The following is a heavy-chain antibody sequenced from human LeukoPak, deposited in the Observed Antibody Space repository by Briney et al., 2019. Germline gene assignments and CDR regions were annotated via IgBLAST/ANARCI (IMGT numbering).Heavy chain of an antibody. CDR2: IYYSGST. CDR3: ARRRGIVRFDY. Sequence: PSETLSLTCTVSGGSTSSSSYYWDWIRQPPGEGLEWIGSIYYSGSTYYKPSFKSRVTISVDTSKNQFSLKLSSVTAADTAVYYCARRRGIVRFDYWGQGTLVTVSS. D-gene: IGHD1-26*01. V-gene: IGHV4-39*01. J-gene: IGHJ4*02. CDR1: GGSTSSSSYY.